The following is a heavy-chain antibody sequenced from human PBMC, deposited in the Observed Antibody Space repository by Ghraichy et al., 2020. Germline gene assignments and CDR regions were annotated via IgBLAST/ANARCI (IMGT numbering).Heavy chain of an antibody. V-gene: IGHV3-21*01. Sequence: GGSLRLSCAASGFTFSTYTMNWVRQAPGKGLEWVSSISSTSAYIYYADSMKGRFTISRDNAKNSLFLQIISLRAEDTAVYYCARAPADRPPDYWGQGTLVTVSS. D-gene: IGHD2-2*02. CDR2: ISSTSAYI. J-gene: IGHJ4*02. CDR3: ARAPADRPPDY. CDR1: GFTFSTYT.